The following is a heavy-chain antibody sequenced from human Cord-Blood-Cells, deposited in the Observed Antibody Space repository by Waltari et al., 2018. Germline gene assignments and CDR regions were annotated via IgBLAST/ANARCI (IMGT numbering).Heavy chain of an antibody. CDR2: IIPILGIA. CDR1: GGTFSSYA. D-gene: IGHD3-22*01. CDR3: ARGYDSSGYYYYFDY. V-gene: IGHV1-69*04. Sequence: QVQLVQSGAEVKKPGSSVKVSCKASGGTFSSYAISWVRQAPGQGLEWMGGIIPILGIANYAQKFQGRVTVTADESTSTAYMELSSLRSEDTAVYYCARGYDSSGYYYYFDYWGQGTLVTVSS. J-gene: IGHJ4*02.